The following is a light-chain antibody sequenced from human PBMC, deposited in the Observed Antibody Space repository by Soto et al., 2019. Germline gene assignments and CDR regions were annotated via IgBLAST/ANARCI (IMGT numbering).Light chain of an antibody. CDR1: QGISSY. CDR3: QKYNSAPWT. Sequence: DIQMTQSPSSLSASVGDRVIITCRASQGISSYLAWYQQKPGKVPKLLIYAASTLQSGVPSRFSGSGSGTDFTLTISGLQPKDVATYYCQKYNSAPWTFGQGTKVEIK. V-gene: IGKV1-27*01. CDR2: AAS. J-gene: IGKJ1*01.